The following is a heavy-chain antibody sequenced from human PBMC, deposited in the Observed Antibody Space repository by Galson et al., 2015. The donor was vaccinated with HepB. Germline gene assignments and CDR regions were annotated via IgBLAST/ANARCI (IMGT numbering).Heavy chain of an antibody. D-gene: IGHD4-17*01. J-gene: IGHJ4*02. CDR3: ARQAYAPFFES. CDR2: ISRDSGEI. CDR1: GFTFSSYA. V-gene: IGHV3-23*01. Sequence: SLRLSCAASGFTFSSYAMAWVRQAPGRGLEWVSTISRDSGEIHFADSVKGRFAISRDNSKNTLFPQMNSLRPEDTAIYFCARQAYAPFFESWGQGTLVTVSS.